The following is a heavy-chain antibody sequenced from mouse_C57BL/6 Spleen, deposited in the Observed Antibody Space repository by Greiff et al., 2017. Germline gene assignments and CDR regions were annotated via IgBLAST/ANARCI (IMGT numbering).Heavy chain of an antibody. CDR1: GFTFSDYG. Sequence: EVKLMESGGGLVKPGGSLKLSCAASGFTFSDYGMHWVRQAPEKGLEWVAYISSGSSTIYYADTVKGRFTISRDKAKNTLFLQMTSLRSEDTAMYYCARSLLRYFDYWGQGTTLTVSS. J-gene: IGHJ2*01. CDR2: ISSGSSTI. CDR3: ARSLLRYFDY. D-gene: IGHD1-1*01. V-gene: IGHV5-17*01.